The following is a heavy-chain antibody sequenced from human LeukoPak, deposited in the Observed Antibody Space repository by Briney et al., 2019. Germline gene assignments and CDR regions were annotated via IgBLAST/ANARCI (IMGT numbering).Heavy chain of an antibody. CDR2: IKPGGDIR. J-gene: IGHJ4*02. CDR1: GYTFTNYH. Sequence: GASVKVSCKASGYTFTNYHIHWVRQAPGQGLEWMGIIKPGGDIRIYAQKFQGRVTMTRDTSTSTAYMELSSLRSEDTALYYCVREEQNGYCLEDYWGQGTLVTVSS. CDR3: VREEQNGYCLEDY. V-gene: IGHV1-46*01. D-gene: IGHD3-22*01.